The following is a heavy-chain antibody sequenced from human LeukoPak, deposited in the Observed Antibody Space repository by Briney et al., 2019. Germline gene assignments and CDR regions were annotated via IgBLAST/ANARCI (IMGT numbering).Heavy chain of an antibody. CDR1: GFTFSNYG. V-gene: IGHV3-30*02. Sequence: GGSLRLSCAASGFTFSNYGMHWDRQAPGKGLEWVAFVRYDETTKLYADSVKGRFTISRDNSKTTLYLQMNSLRAEDAAVYYCAKEEWELPRFDYWGQGTLVTVSS. CDR3: AKEEWELPRFDY. J-gene: IGHJ4*02. D-gene: IGHD1-26*01. CDR2: VRYDETTK.